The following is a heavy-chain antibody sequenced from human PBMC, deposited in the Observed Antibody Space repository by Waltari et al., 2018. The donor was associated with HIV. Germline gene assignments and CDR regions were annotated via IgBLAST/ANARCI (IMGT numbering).Heavy chain of an antibody. J-gene: IGHJ3*01. Sequence: QVQLVESGGGVVQPGGSLRLSCGASGFTFSNYGIHWVRQTPGKGLEWVDIIWNDGRNKYYADCVKGRFTISRDNSKNTVYLQMHSLRDEDTAIYYCARDHPDLRAFDVWGQGTRVTVSS. V-gene: IGHV3-33*01. CDR1: GFTFSNYG. CDR2: IWNDGRNK. CDR3: ARDHPDLRAFDV.